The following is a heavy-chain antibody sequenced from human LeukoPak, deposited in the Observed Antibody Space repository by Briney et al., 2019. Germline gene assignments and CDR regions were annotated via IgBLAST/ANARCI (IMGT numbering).Heavy chain of an antibody. CDR2: INPSDGST. V-gene: IGHV1-46*01. J-gene: IGHJ4*02. Sequence: GASVKVSCKASGYRFTSFHMHWVRLAPGQGLEWMGIINPSDGSTTYAQKFQGRVTMTRDTSTTTVYMELSSLTSEDTAVYYCAKWKSGSLFDYWGQGTLVTVSS. CDR1: GYRFTSFH. D-gene: IGHD1-26*01. CDR3: AKWKSGSLFDY.